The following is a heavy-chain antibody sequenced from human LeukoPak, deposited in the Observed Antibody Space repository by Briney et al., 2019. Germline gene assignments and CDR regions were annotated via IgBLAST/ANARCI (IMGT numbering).Heavy chain of an antibody. V-gene: IGHV1-69*13. CDR1: GGTFSSYA. Sequence: ASVKVSCKASGGTFSSYAISWVRQAPGQGLEWMGGIIPIFGTANYAQKFQGRVTITADESTSTACMELSSLRSEDTAVYYCARGTTSGYSYGLLDYWGQGTLVTVSS. CDR2: IIPIFGTA. J-gene: IGHJ4*02. D-gene: IGHD5-18*01. CDR3: ARGTTSGYSYGLLDY.